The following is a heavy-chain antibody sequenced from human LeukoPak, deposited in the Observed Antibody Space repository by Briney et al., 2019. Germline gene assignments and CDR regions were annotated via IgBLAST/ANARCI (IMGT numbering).Heavy chain of an antibody. J-gene: IGHJ4*02. CDR1: GFTVSSNY. D-gene: IGHD3-16*02. CDR2: IYSGGST. Sequence: PGGSLILSCAASGFTVSSNYMSWVRQAPGKGLEWVSVIYSGGSTYYADSVKGRFTISRDNSKNTLYLQMNSLRAEDTAVYYCALSRHGELRLGELSLNYWGQGTLVTVSS. V-gene: IGHV3-53*01. CDR3: ALSRHGELRLGELSLNY.